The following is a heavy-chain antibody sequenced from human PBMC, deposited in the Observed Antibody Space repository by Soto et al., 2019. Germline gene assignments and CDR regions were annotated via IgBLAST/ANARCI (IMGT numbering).Heavy chain of an antibody. D-gene: IGHD1-26*01. CDR3: ARDRSGSYWGAGYFDY. CDR1: GYIFTGYY. J-gene: IGHJ4*02. CDR2: INPNSGGT. V-gene: IGHV1-2*04. Sequence: GASVKLSCKAFGYIFTGYYMHWVRQAPEKGLEWMGWINPNSGGTNYAQKFQGWVTMTRDTSISTAYMELSRLRSDDTAVYYCARDRSGSYWGAGYFDYWGQGTLVTVSS.